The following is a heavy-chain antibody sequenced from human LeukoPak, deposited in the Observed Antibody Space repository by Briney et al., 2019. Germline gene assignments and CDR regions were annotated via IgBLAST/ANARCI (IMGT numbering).Heavy chain of an antibody. CDR3: VLLSLTPG. D-gene: IGHD3-10*01. CDR2: IRSSSSTI. V-gene: IGHV3-48*01. J-gene: IGHJ4*02. Sequence: GGSLRLSCEASGFTFSNYSMNWVRQAPGKGLEWVSYIRSSSSTIYYADSVKGRFTISRDNAKNSLYLQMNSLRAEDTAVYYCVLLSLTPGWGQGTLVTVSS. CDR1: GFTFSNYS.